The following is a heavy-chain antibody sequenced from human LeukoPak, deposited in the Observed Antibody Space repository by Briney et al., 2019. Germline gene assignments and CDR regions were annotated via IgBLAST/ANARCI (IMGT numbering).Heavy chain of an antibody. V-gene: IGHV3-7*05. D-gene: IGHD4/OR15-4a*01. CDR2: IKEDGSEK. Sequence: GGSLRLSCAPSGVTSCGYWMSSGRQAPGKGLEWVANIKEDGSEKHYVDSVKGRFTISRDNAKNSLYVEMNSLRAEDTAVYYCARGALITLRYWGQGTLVTVSS. CDR1: GVTSCGYW. CDR3: ARGALITLRY. J-gene: IGHJ4*02.